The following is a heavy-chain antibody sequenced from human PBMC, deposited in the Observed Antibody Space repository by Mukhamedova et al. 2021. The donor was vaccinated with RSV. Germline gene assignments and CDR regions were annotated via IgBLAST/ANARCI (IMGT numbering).Heavy chain of an antibody. Sequence: VRQAPGKGLEWVAFTRFDGANEYYADSMKGRFTISRDNSKNTLYLQMNSLRAEDTAVYYCARDLGGNNPYYFDYWGQGTLVAVSS. D-gene: IGHD1/OR15-1a*01. CDR3: ARDLGGNNPYYFDY. V-gene: IGHV3-30*02. CDR2: TRFDGANE. J-gene: IGHJ4*02.